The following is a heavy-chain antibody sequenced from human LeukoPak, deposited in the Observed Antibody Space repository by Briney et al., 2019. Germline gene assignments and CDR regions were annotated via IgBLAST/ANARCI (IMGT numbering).Heavy chain of an antibody. CDR3: ARVALRSYYCMDV. Sequence: SETLSHTCAVYGGSFSGYYWSWIRQPPGKGLEWIGEINHSGSTNYNPSLKSRVTISVDTSKNQFSLKLSSVTAADTAVYYCARVALRSYYCMDVWGKGTTVTVSS. V-gene: IGHV4-34*01. CDR2: INHSGST. D-gene: IGHD4-17*01. CDR1: GGSFSGYY. J-gene: IGHJ6*03.